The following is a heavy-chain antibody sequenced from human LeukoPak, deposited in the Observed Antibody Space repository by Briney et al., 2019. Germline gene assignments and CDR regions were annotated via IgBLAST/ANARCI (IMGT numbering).Heavy chain of an antibody. Sequence: AGGSLRLSCAASGFTFSSYSMNWVRQAPGKGLEWVSSISSSSSYIYYADSVKGRLTISRDNAKNSLYLQMNSLRAEDTAVYYCARATGKYSSSSMLASLDYFDYWGQGTLVTVSS. V-gene: IGHV3-21*01. CDR1: GFTFSSYS. J-gene: IGHJ4*02. D-gene: IGHD6-6*01. CDR3: ARATGKYSSSSMLASLDYFDY. CDR2: ISSSSSYI.